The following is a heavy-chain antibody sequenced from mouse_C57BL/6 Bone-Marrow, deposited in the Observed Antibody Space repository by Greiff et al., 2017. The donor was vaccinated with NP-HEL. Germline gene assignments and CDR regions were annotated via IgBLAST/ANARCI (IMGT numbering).Heavy chain of an antibody. J-gene: IGHJ4*01. CDR1: GFTFSDYY. Sequence: EVKLVESGGGLVQPGGSLKLSCAASGFTFSDYYMYWVRQTPEKRLEWVAYISNGGGSTYYPDTVKGRFTISRDHAKKTLYLQMSRLKSEDTAMYYCARHDYGSSQYYYAMDYWGQGTSVTVSS. CDR2: ISNGGGST. CDR3: ARHDYGSSQYYYAMDY. V-gene: IGHV5-12*01. D-gene: IGHD1-1*01.